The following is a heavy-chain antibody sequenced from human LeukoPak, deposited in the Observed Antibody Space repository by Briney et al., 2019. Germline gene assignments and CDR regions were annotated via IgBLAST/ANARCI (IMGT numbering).Heavy chain of an antibody. V-gene: IGHV4-59*01. Sequence: KPSETLSLTCTVSGGSISSYYWSWIRQPPGKGLEWIGYIYYTGSTNYNPSLKSRVTISVDTSKNQFSLKLNSVTAADLAVYYCARVENYYYDSSGYAFDIWGQGTMVTVSS. CDR1: GGSISSYY. CDR3: ARVENYYYDSSGYAFDI. CDR2: IYYTGST. J-gene: IGHJ3*02. D-gene: IGHD3-22*01.